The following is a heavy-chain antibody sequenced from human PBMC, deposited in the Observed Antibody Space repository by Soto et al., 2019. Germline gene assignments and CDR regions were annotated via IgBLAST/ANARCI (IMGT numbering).Heavy chain of an antibody. CDR1: GYTFTGYY. D-gene: IGHD6-6*01. V-gene: IGHV1-2*02. CDR2: INPDSGGT. CDR3: ARLGIEPRAFDY. Sequence: ASVKVSCKASGYTFTGYYMHWVRQSPGQGLEWMGWINPDSGGTNYAQKFQGRVAMTRDTSISTAYMELTRVRSDDTAVYFCARLGIEPRAFDYWGQGTLVTVSS. J-gene: IGHJ4*02.